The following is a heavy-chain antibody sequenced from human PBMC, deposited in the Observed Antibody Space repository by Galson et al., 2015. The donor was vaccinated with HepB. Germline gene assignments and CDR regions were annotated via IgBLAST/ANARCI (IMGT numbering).Heavy chain of an antibody. CDR1: GFTFSSYS. J-gene: IGHJ6*02. CDR2: IAYVGGNK. D-gene: IGHD1-26*01. Sequence: SLRFSCAASGFTFSSYSVLWVRQAPGKGLEWVAGIAYVGGNKNYGDSVKGRVTISRENDQNKKHLQLKMLCGEDTGVYYCAKEWMRSGSYIQSFYHYGMPVWGQGTTVTVSS. CDR3: AKEWMRSGSYIQSFYHYGMPV. V-gene: IGHV3-30*18.